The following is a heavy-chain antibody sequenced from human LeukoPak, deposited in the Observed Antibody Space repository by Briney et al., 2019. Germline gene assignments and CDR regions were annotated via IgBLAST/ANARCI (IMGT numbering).Heavy chain of an antibody. Sequence: GGSLRLSCAASGFTFSKYAMTWVRQAPGKGLEWVSGISVSGGSTNYADSVKGRFTISRDNSKNTLYLQMNSLRAEDTAVYYCAKNNYFDSGGYYFFDYWGQGTLATVSS. CDR2: ISVSGGST. CDR1: GFTFSKYA. V-gene: IGHV3-23*01. CDR3: AKNNYFDSGGYYFFDY. D-gene: IGHD3-22*01. J-gene: IGHJ4*02.